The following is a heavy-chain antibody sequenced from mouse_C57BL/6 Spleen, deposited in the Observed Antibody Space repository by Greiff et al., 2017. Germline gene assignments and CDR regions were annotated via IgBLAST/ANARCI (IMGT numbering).Heavy chain of an antibody. CDR1: GYTFTSYW. D-gene: IGHD1-1*01. V-gene: IGHV1-50*01. CDR3: ARSPYYYGSSYWYFDV. CDR2: IDPSDSYT. J-gene: IGHJ1*03. Sequence: QVQLQQSGAELVKPGASVKLSCKASGYTFTSYWMQWVKQRPGQGLEWIGEIDPSDSYTNYNQKFKGKATLTVDTSSSTAYMQLSSLTSEDSAVYYCARSPYYYGSSYWYFDVWGTGTTVTVSS.